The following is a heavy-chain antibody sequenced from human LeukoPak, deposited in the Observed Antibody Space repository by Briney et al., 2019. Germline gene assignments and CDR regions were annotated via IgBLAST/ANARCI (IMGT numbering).Heavy chain of an antibody. CDR1: GLTFSASA. CDR3: SFTRDGNTFIDY. CDR2: IRDKPNSYAT. D-gene: IGHD5-24*01. V-gene: IGHV3-73*01. J-gene: IGHJ4*02. Sequence: GGSLRLSCAASGLTFSASAVHWVRQASGKGLEWVGRIRDKPNSYATAYAASVKGRFTISRDDSQNTAYLQMNSLKTEDTAVYYCSFTRDGNTFIDYWGQGTLVTVSS.